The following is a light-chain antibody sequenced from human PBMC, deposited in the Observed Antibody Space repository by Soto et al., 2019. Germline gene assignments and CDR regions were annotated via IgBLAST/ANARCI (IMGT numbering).Light chain of an antibody. CDR3: SAYAGSNPFV. V-gene: IGLV2-8*01. J-gene: IGLJ1*01. CDR1: SSDVGDNY. Sequence: QSALAQPPSASGSPGQSVTISCTGTSSDVGDNYVSWYQQHLGKAPKLIIYEVTLRPSGVTDRFSGSKSGNTASLTVSGLQADDEADYYCSAYAGSNPFVFGTGTKLTVL. CDR2: EVT.